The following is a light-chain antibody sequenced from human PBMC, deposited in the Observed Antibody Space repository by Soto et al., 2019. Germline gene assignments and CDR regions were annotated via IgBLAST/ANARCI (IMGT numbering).Light chain of an antibody. CDR3: QKYNDFPWT. V-gene: IGKV1-27*01. CDR2: AAS. CDR1: QDIATY. Sequence: DIQMTQSPSSLSASVGNRVTITCQASQDIATYLNWYQQKPGKAPKLLIYAASTLQSGVPSRFSGSGSGTDFTLTISSLQPEDVATYYCQKYNDFPWTFGQGTKVDIK. J-gene: IGKJ1*01.